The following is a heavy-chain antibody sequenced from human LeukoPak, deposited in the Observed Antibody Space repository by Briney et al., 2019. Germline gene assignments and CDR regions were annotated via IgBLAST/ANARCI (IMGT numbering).Heavy chain of an antibody. CDR3: VRESEYYFDHSASFDY. J-gene: IGHJ4*02. CDR1: GFTFTAYL. Sequence: PGRSLRLSCAASGFTFTAYLIHWVRQAPGKGLEWVAVMSSDGNAMFYADSVKGRFTISRDSSKNTLYLQMNSLRAEDTAVYYCVRESEYYFDHSASFDYWGQGTLVTVSS. D-gene: IGHD3-22*01. CDR2: MSSDGNAM. V-gene: IGHV3-30-3*01.